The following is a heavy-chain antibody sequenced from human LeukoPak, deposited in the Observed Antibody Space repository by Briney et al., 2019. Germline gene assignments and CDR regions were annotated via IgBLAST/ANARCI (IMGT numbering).Heavy chain of an antibody. CDR3: AKEGYGDYPDY. J-gene: IGHJ4*02. CDR1: GFTFSSYG. V-gene: IGHV3-23*01. D-gene: IGHD4-17*01. CDR2: IGGSGTGT. Sequence: HPGGSLRLSCAASGFTFSSYGMSWVRQAPGKRLEWVSGIGGSGTGTYYADSVKGRFTISRDNSKNTLYLQMNSLRAEDTAVYYCAKEGYGDYPDYWGQGTLVTVSS.